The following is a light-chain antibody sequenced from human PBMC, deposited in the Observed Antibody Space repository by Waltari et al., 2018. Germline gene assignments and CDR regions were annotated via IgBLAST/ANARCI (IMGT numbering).Light chain of an antibody. V-gene: IGLV3-25*03. CDR2: KDS. CDR3: QSTDSSDSLFL. J-gene: IGLJ2*01. Sequence: SHDLTQPPSVSVSPGQTARISCSGDTLAKKYVCWYQQRPGQAPVMLIYKDSVRPSEIPERFSASSSGTTATLTITGVQAEDEAYYYCQSTDSSDSLFLFGGGTKLTFV. CDR1: TLAKKY.